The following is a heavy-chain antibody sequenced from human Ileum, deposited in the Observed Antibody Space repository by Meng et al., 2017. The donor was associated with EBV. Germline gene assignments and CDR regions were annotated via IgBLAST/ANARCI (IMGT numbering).Heavy chain of an antibody. CDR2: IKPDGSTS. CDR3: VKSNWGSEDS. D-gene: IGHD7-27*01. Sequence: EEWVVGRGAGLVQSWGSLSLSCVASGFTFSSYWMHWVRQAPGKGLVWVSNIKPDGSTSAYADSVKGRFTISRDNAKNTLYLQMNSLRVEDTAIYYCVKSNWGSEDSWGQGTLVTVSS. CDR1: GFTFSSYW. V-gene: IGHV3-74*03. J-gene: IGHJ4*02.